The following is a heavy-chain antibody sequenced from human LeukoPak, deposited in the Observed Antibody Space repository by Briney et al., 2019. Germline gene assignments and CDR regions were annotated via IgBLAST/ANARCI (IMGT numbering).Heavy chain of an antibody. J-gene: IGHJ3*02. CDR3: ARVGFTRRVSAPSVAFDI. V-gene: IGHV4-59*01. CDR1: GASITSYF. D-gene: IGHD6-13*01. Sequence: PSETLSLTCTVSGASITSYFWAWLRQPPGKGLECLGYIYYSGTSNSNPSLRSRLTISVDTSKNQLSLKLNSVTAADTALYYCARVGFTRRVSAPSVAFDIWGRGTMVTVSS. CDR2: IYYSGTS.